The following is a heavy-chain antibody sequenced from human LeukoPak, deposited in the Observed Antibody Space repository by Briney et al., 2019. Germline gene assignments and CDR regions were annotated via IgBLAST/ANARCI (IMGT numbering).Heavy chain of an antibody. J-gene: IGHJ4*02. CDR1: GFTFSNYA. CDR3: ARQSCLYSSGCFLDD. CDR2: ISYHGKDK. D-gene: IGHD3-22*01. V-gene: IGHV3-30*04. Sequence: GASLRLSCAAAGFTFSNYAMRWGRQAPGQGLERGAVISYHGKDKYYADSLKGRFTFSRDTSKNTLYLEMNSLRAEDTAVYYCARQSCLYSSGCFLDDWGQGTLVTVSS.